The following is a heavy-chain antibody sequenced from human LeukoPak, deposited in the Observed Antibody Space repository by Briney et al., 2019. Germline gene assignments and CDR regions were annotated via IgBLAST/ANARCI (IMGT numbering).Heavy chain of an antibody. CDR1: GFTFSSYW. Sequence: GGSLRLSCAASGFTFSSYWIHWVRQAPGKGLVWVSRINTDESSTSYADSVKGRFTISRDNAKNTLYLQMNGLRAEDTAVYYCARGRGSCTSSSCYIDYWGQGTLVTVSS. J-gene: IGHJ4*02. CDR3: ARGRGSCTSSSCYIDY. CDR2: INTDESST. V-gene: IGHV3-74*01. D-gene: IGHD2-2*02.